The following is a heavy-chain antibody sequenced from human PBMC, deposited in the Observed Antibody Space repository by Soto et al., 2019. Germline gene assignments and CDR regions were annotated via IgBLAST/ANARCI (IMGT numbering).Heavy chain of an antibody. CDR2: INHSGST. Sequence: SETLSLTCAVYGGSFSGYYWSWIRQPPGKGLEWIGEINHSGSTNYSPSLKSRVTISVDTSKNQFSLKLSSVTAADTAVYYCASQASSYYYGSGSYPYWGQGTLVTVSS. J-gene: IGHJ4*02. D-gene: IGHD3-10*01. V-gene: IGHV4-34*01. CDR1: GGSFSGYY. CDR3: ASQASSYYYGSGSYPY.